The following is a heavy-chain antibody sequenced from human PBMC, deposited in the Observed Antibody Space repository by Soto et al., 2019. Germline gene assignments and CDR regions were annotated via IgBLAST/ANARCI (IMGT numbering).Heavy chain of an antibody. CDR1: GFTFSNHA. J-gene: IGHJ4*02. CDR3: AKKWGSTALTVPFAVDY. D-gene: IGHD3-16*01. Sequence: EVQLLESGGGLVQPGGSLRLSCAASGFTFSNHAMNWVRQAPGKGLEWVSAISGSGDGTYYADSAKGRFTISRDNSKNTLYLQMNSLRAEDTALYYCAKKWGSTALTVPFAVDYWGQGTRVIVPS. CDR2: ISGSGDGT. V-gene: IGHV3-23*01.